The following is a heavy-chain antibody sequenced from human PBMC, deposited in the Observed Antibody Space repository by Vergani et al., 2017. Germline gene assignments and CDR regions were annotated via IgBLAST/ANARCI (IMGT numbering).Heavy chain of an antibody. Sequence: EVQLVESGGGPVKPGGSLRLSCAASGFTFSSYSMNWVRQAPGKGLEWVSSISSSSSYIYYADSVKGRFTISRDNAKNSLYLQMNSLRAEDTAVYYCARDPAGPLGFDYWGQGTLVTVSS. CDR1: GFTFSSYS. CDR3: ARDPAGPLGFDY. J-gene: IGHJ4*02. D-gene: IGHD6-13*01. CDR2: ISSSSSYI. V-gene: IGHV3-21*01.